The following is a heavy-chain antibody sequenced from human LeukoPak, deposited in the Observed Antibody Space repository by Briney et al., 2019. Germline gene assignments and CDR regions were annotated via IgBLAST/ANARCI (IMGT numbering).Heavy chain of an antibody. CDR1: GFSLSTRGLG. V-gene: IGHV2-5*02. CDR3: AHYGDYRFMYYFDY. D-gene: IGHD4-17*01. Sequence: SGPTLVNPTQTLTLTCSLSGFSLSTRGLGVGWIHQPPGEAPEWLALLYWDDNYLYSPSLRRRLTITKDTSKNQVVFTMTNMDPVDTATYYCAHYGDYRFMYYFDYWGQGTLVTVSS. J-gene: IGHJ4*02. CDR2: LYWDDNY.